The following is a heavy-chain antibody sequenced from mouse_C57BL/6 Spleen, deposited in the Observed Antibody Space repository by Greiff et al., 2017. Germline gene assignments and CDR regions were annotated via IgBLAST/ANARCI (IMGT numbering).Heavy chain of an antibody. CDR2: INPSSGYT. D-gene: IGHD2-4*01. CDR3: AMYDYEDYYAMDY. J-gene: IGHJ4*01. Sequence: VKLQESGAELAKPGASVKLSCKASGYTFTSYWMHWVKQRPGQGLEWIGYINPSSGYTKYNQKFKDKATLTADKSSSTAYMQLSSLTYEDSAVYYCAMYDYEDYYAMDYWGQGTSVTVSS. V-gene: IGHV1-7*01. CDR1: GYTFTSYW.